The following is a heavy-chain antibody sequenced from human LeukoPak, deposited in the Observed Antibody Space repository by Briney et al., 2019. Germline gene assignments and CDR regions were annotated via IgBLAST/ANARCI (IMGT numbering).Heavy chain of an antibody. CDR1: GGSTSSGDYY. CDR3: ATLPYYYDSSGYS. J-gene: IGHJ4*02. Sequence: KASETLSLTCTVSGGSTSSGDYYWSWIRQPPGKGLEWIGYIYYSGSTYYNPSLKSRVTISVDTSKNQFSLKLSSVTAADTAVYYCATLPYYYDSSGYSWGQGTLVTVSS. CDR2: IYYSGST. V-gene: IGHV4-30-4*01. D-gene: IGHD3-22*01.